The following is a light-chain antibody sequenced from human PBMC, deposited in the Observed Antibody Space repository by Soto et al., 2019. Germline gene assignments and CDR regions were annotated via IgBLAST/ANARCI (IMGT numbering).Light chain of an antibody. CDR1: QSVSSN. CDR3: QQYNNWPLT. J-gene: IGKJ5*01. Sequence: EKVMTQSPATLSVSPGERATLSCRASQSVSSNLAWYQQKPGQAPRLLIYGASSRATGIPVRFSGSGSGTEFTLTISSLQSEDFAVSYCQQYNNWPLTFGQGTRLEIK. V-gene: IGKV3-15*01. CDR2: GAS.